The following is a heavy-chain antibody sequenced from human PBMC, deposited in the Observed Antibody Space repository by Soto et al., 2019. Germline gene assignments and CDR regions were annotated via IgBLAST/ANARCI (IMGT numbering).Heavy chain of an antibody. CDR3: ARRWTTGEIDY. CDR2: ISAYTGNT. Sequence: ASVKVSCKASGYIXNSLGISWVRQAPGQGLEWMGWISAYTGNTKYAQNFQGRVTMTTDTSTSTAYMELRSLRSDDTAVYYCARRWTTGEIDYWGQGTLATVSS. CDR1: GYIXNSLG. V-gene: IGHV1-18*01. D-gene: IGHD4-17*01. J-gene: IGHJ4*02.